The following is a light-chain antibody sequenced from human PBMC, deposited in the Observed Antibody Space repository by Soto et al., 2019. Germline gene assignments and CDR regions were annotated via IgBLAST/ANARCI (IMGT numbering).Light chain of an antibody. J-gene: IGLJ1*01. CDR1: SSDVGGYNF. Sequence: QSSLTQAASVSGSPGQSITSSGTGSSSDVGGYNFVSWYQPYPDKAPKVVIYDVANRPSGVSYRFSASTSGNTASLTISGLQAEDEADYYCMSFTSSNPYVFGTGTKVTVL. V-gene: IGLV2-14*03. CDR2: DVA. CDR3: MSFTSSNPYV.